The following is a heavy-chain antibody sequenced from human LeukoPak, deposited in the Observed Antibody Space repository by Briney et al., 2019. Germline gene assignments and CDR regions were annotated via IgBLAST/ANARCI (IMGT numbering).Heavy chain of an antibody. CDR1: GDSVSSNSAA. CDR2: TYYRSKWNN. CDR3: ARAGVTGTTLYFYYGMDV. D-gene: IGHD1-20*01. J-gene: IGHJ6*02. V-gene: IGHV6-1*01. Sequence: SQTLSLTFAISGDSVSSNSAAWTWIRQSPSRGLEWLGRTYYRSKWNNDYGVSVKSRITINPDTFKNQFSLQLNSVTPEDTAVYYCARAGVTGTTLYFYYGMDVWGQGTTVTVSS.